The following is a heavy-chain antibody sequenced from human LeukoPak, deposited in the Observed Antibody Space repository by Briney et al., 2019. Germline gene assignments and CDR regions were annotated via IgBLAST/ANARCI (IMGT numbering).Heavy chain of an antibody. V-gene: IGHV1-2*02. CDR1: GYTFSGYY. J-gene: IGHJ4*02. D-gene: IGHD3-9*01. CDR3: ARSPDILTGENFDY. CDR2: INPKSGGT. Sequence: ASVKVSCKASGYTFSGYYMHWVRQAPGQGLEWMGWINPKSGGTNEAQKFHDRVTMTRDTSIRKAYMEVRRLRSDDPAVYYCARSPDILTGENFDYWGQGTLVTVSS.